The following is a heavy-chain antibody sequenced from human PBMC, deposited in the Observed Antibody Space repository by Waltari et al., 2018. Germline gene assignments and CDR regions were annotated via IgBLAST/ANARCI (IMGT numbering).Heavy chain of an antibody. Sequence: EVQLVESGGGLVQPGGSLRLSCAASGFTFSSYAMSWVRQAPGKGLEWVSYISSSGSTIYYADSVKGRFTISRDNAKNSLYLQMNSLRAEDTAVYYCAGGGHYDFWSGYYYWGQGTLVTVSS. J-gene: IGHJ4*02. CDR3: AGGGHYDFWSGYYY. CDR2: ISSSGSTI. V-gene: IGHV3-48*03. CDR1: GFTFSSYA. D-gene: IGHD3-3*01.